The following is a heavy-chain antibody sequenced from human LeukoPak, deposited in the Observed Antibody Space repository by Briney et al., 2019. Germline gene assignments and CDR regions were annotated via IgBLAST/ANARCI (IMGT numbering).Heavy chain of an antibody. Sequence: SETLSLTCTVSGGSISSGGYYWSWIRQHPGKGLEWIGYIYYSGSTYYNPSLKSRVTISVDTSKNQFSLKLSSVTAADTAVYYCARDRYSYGYSYYYYGMDVWGQGTTVTVSS. D-gene: IGHD5-18*01. CDR1: GGSISSGGYY. V-gene: IGHV4-31*03. CDR2: IYYSGST. J-gene: IGHJ6*02. CDR3: ARDRYSYGYSYYYYGMDV.